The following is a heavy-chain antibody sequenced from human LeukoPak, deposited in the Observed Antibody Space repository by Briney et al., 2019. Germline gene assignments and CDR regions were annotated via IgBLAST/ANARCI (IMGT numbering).Heavy chain of an antibody. D-gene: IGHD5-18*01. V-gene: IGHV1-2*02. Sequence: ASVKVSCKASGYSFTGYYMHWVRQAPGQGLEWMGWISPNSGGTNYAQKFQGRVTMTRDTSISTAYMELSRLRSDDTAVYYCARNLDLRGYSYGYLDYWGQGTLVTVSS. CDR2: ISPNSGGT. CDR3: ARNLDLRGYSYGYLDY. J-gene: IGHJ4*02. CDR1: GYSFTGYY.